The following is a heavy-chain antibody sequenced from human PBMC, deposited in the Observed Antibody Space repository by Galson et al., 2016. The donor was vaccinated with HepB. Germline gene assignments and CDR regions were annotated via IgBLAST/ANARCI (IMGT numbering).Heavy chain of an antibody. Sequence: SETLSLTCTVSGDSVTGVNTYWTWIRQPPGKGLEWIGFISYRGNTNYSAHLKRRVTLSVDMSKIQFSLKLSSVTAADTAVYFCARYWDFGPYGYFDYWGQGTLVTVSS. CDR2: ISYRGNT. V-gene: IGHV4-61*01. CDR1: GDSVTGVNTY. J-gene: IGHJ4*02. D-gene: IGHD4-17*01. CDR3: ARYWDFGPYGYFDY.